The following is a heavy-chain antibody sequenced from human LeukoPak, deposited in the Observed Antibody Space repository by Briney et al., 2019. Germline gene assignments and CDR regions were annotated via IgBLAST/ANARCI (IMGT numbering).Heavy chain of an antibody. J-gene: IGHJ5*02. D-gene: IGHD3-10*01. CDR3: ARGDGSGSGRWFDP. Sequence: SETLSLTCTVSGASVSSGTYSWSWIRQPPGEGLEWIGYIYHTGSTYYNPSLKGRVTISVDRSKNQFSLNLNFVTAADTALYYCARGDGSGSGRWFDPWGQGTLITVSS. V-gene: IGHV4-30-2*01. CDR2: IYHTGST. CDR1: GASVSSGTYS.